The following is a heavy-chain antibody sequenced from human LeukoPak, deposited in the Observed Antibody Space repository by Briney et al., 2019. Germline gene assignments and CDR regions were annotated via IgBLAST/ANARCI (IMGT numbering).Heavy chain of an antibody. CDR1: GFTFSSYG. J-gene: IGHJ4*02. CDR2: ISYDGSNK. Sequence: GGSLRLSCAASGFTFSSYGTHWVRQAPGKGLEWVAVISYDGSNKYYADSVKGRFTISRDNSKNTLYLQMNSLRAEDTAVYYCAKDVAVAGFYYFDYWGQGTLVTVSS. D-gene: IGHD6-19*01. CDR3: AKDVAVAGFYYFDY. V-gene: IGHV3-30*18.